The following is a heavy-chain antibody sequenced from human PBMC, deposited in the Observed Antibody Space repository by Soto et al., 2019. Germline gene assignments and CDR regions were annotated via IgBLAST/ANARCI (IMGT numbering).Heavy chain of an antibody. J-gene: IGHJ5*02. Sequence: QVQLQESGPGLVKPSQTLSLTCTVSGGSISSGGYSWSWIRQHPGKGLEWFGYTYYSGSTYYNPSLKSTVTISVDTSKNQFSLKLSSVTAADTAVYYCARVGGINWFDPWGQGTLVTVSS. CDR3: ARVGGINWFDP. CDR1: GGSISSGGYS. CDR2: TYYSGST. V-gene: IGHV4-31*01. D-gene: IGHD3-16*01.